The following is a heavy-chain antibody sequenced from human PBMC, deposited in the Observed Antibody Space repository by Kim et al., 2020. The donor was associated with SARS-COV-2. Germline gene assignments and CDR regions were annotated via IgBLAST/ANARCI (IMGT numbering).Heavy chain of an antibody. Sequence: SETLSLTCTVSGGSISSYYWSWIRQPPGKGLEWIGYIYYSGSTNYNPSLKSRVTISVDTSKNQFSLKLSSVTAADTAVYYCASQPWGIKNAFDIWGQGTMVTVSS. V-gene: IGHV4-59*01. J-gene: IGHJ3*02. CDR1: GGSISSYY. CDR2: IYYSGST. CDR3: ASQPWGIKNAFDI. D-gene: IGHD3-16*01.